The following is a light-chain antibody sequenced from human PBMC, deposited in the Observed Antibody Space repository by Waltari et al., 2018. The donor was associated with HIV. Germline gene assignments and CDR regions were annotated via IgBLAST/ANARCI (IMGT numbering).Light chain of an antibody. V-gene: IGLV2-14*03. CDR3: STHTTNDTLI. CDR2: EVT. Sequence: QSALPQPASVSGSPGQSVTISCTDSTSYFGRYASVSLYQQPPDNVPKVIMYEVTSRPSGIPHRFSGSRSGNTASLTISGLQTEDEAVYYCSTHTTNDTLIFGGGTKLTVL. CDR1: TSYFGRYAS. J-gene: IGLJ2*01.